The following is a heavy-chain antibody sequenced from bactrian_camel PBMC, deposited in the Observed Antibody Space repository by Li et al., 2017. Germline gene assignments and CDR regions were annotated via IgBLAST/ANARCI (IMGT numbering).Heavy chain of an antibody. CDR3: AEGWTHNY. V-gene: IGHV3S54*01. CDR2: IYTRDGST. J-gene: IGHJ4*01. D-gene: IGHD5*01. CDR1: PHISHSNC. Sequence: VQLVESGGGSVQAGGSLRLSCSVSPHISHSNCMAWFRQVPGKEREGVAAIYTRDGSTHYIDSVKGRFTISRDNAKNTLYLQMASLKPEDTAMYYCAEGWTHNYWGQGTQVTVS.